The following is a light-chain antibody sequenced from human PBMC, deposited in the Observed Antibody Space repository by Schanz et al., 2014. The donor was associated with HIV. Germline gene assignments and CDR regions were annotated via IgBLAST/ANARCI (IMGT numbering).Light chain of an antibody. CDR2: GAS. V-gene: IGKV3-20*01. CDR3: QQYGSSPLIT. J-gene: IGKJ5*01. Sequence: DIVLTQSPDTLSVPPGERATLSCRASHSVSSNFLAWYQQKPGQAPRLLIFGASTRATGIPDRFSGSGSGTDFTLTVSRLEPEDFAVYYCQQYGSSPLITFGQGTRLDIK. CDR1: HSVSSNF.